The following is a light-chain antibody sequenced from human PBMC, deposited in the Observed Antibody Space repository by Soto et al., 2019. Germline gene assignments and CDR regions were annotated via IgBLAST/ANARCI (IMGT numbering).Light chain of an antibody. Sequence: QSVLTQPASLSGSPGQSITISCTGTSSDVGAYNYVSWYQQHPGKAPKLLIYDVSTRPSGVSNRFSGSKSGNTASLTISGLQAEDEADYYCNSYTTSSDTRSAFGTGTKVTAL. CDR1: SSDVGAYNY. V-gene: IGLV2-14*01. CDR2: DVS. J-gene: IGLJ1*01. CDR3: NSYTTSSDTRSA.